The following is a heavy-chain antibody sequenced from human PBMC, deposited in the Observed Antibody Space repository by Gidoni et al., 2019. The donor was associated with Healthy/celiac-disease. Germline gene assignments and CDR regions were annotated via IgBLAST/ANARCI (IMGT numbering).Heavy chain of an antibody. CDR3: ARAGMTTVTKRYLRFDY. CDR1: GYTFTGYY. D-gene: IGHD4-17*01. Sequence: QVQLVQSGAEVKKPGASVKVSCKASGYTFTGYYMHWVRQAPGQGLEWMGWINPNSGGTNYAQKFQGRVTMTRDTSISTAYMELSRLRSDDTAVYYCARAGMTTVTKRYLRFDYWGQGTLVTVSS. V-gene: IGHV1-2*02. CDR2: INPNSGGT. J-gene: IGHJ4*02.